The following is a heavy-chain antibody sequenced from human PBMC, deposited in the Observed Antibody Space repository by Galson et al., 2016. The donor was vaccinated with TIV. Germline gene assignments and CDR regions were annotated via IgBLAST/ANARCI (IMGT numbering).Heavy chain of an antibody. V-gene: IGHV3-13*01. CDR1: GFIFTDFD. CDR2: VGTAGHT. CDR3: ARAQLGAVEPAAYYGLDV. D-gene: IGHD2-2*01. J-gene: IGHJ6*02. Sequence: SLRLSCAASGFIFTDFDIHWVRQPPEKGLEWVSAVGTAGHTYYPASVKGRYTVSRDNAKNSIYLQMNNLRAGDTAVYFCARAQLGAVEPAAYYGLDVWGRGTTVTVSS.